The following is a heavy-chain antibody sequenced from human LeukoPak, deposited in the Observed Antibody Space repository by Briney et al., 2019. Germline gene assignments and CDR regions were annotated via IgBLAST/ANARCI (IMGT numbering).Heavy chain of an antibody. J-gene: IGHJ3*02. CDR1: GYTFTSYG. CDR3: ARDYYDSSGYPNPRDAFDI. Sequence: ASVKVSCKASGYTFTSYGISWVRQAPGQGLEWMGWISAYNGNTNYAQKLQGRVTMTTDTSTSTAYMELRSLRSDDTAVYYCARDYYDSSGYPNPRDAFDIWGQGTMVTVSS. V-gene: IGHV1-18*01. D-gene: IGHD3-22*01. CDR2: ISAYNGNT.